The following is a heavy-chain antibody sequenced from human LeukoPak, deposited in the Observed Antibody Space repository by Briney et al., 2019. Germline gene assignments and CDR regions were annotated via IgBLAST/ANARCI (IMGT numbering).Heavy chain of an antibody. V-gene: IGHV1-18*01. Sequence: ASVKVSCKASGYTFTSYGISWVRQAPGQGLEWMGWISAYNGNTNYAQKLQGGVTMTTDTSTSTAYMELRSLRSDDTAVYYCARDLSVSGSYRRNANDAFDIWGQGTMVTVSS. J-gene: IGHJ3*02. CDR3: ARDLSVSGSYRRNANDAFDI. CDR1: GYTFTSYG. CDR2: ISAYNGNT. D-gene: IGHD1-26*01.